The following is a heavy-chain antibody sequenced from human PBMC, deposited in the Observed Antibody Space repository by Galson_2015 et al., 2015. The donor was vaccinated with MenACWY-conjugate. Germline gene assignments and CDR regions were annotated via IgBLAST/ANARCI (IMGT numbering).Heavy chain of an antibody. Sequence: SLRLSCAASGFTFSHHGMNWVRQAPGKGLEWLSYISASGGTIYYADSLKGRFTISRDNAKNSLYLQMDSPRPEDTAVYYCARDLSSSWYSAFDFWGQGTLVTVSS. CDR1: GFTFSHHG. V-gene: IGHV3-48*03. CDR3: ARDLSSSWYSAFDF. CDR2: ISASGGTI. D-gene: IGHD6-13*01. J-gene: IGHJ3*01.